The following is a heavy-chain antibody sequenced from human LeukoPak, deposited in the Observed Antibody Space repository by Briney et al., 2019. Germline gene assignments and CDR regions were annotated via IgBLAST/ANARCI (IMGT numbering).Heavy chain of an antibody. CDR1: GFTLSNAW. D-gene: IGHD1-26*01. V-gene: IGHV3-21*01. Sequence: GGSLRLSCAASGFTLSNAWMNWVRQAPGKGLEWVSSITSSSTYIYYADSVKGRFTISRDNAKNSLYLQMDSLRVEDTAVYYCARDPYSGSYGDYYYYYMDVWGKGTTVTISS. CDR2: ITSSSTYI. CDR3: ARDPYSGSYGDYYYYYMDV. J-gene: IGHJ6*03.